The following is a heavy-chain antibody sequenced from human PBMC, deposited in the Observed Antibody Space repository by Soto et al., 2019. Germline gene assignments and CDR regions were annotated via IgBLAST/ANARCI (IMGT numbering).Heavy chain of an antibody. CDR1: GFTFSSYW. CDR2: IKQDGSEK. D-gene: IGHD4-4*01. Sequence: GGSLRLSCAASGFTFSSYWMSWVRQAPGKGLEWVANIKQDGSEKYYVDSVKGRFTISRDNAKNSLYLQMNSLRAEDTAVYYCARDTVTTLDYYYYMDVWGKGTTVTVSS. CDR3: ARDTVTTLDYYYYMDV. J-gene: IGHJ6*03. V-gene: IGHV3-7*01.